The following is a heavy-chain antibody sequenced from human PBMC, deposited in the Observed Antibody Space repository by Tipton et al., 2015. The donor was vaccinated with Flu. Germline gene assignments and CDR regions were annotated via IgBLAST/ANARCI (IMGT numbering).Heavy chain of an antibody. J-gene: IGHJ3*02. CDR3: ARGDYGDYDHEADGFDI. V-gene: IGHV4-61*02. CDR1: GASINSGDYF. Sequence: TLSLTCSVFGASINSGDYFWTWIRQSAGKGLELIGRISTRGHTYYSPSFESRVTISIDRSKNQFSLRLSSVTAADTAMYYCARGDYGDYDHEADGFDIWGQGTLVTVSA. D-gene: IGHD4-17*01. CDR2: ISTRGHT.